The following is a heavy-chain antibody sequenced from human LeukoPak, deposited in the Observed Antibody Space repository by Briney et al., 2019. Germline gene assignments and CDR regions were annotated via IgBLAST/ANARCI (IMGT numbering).Heavy chain of an antibody. D-gene: IGHD6-19*01. CDR3: AKSPHRSGWSYLEY. V-gene: IGHV3-9*01. J-gene: IGHJ4*01. CDR2: ISWNSGSI. Sequence: GRSLRLSCAASGFTFDDYAMHWVRQAPGKGLEWVSGISWNSGSIGYADSVKGRFTISRDNAKNSLYLQMNSLRAEDTALYYCAKSPHRSGWSYLEYLGQGNLV. CDR1: GFTFDDYA.